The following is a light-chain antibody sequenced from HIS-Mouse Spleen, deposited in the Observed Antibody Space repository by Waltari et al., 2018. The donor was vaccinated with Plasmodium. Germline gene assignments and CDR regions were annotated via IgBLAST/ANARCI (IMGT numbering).Light chain of an antibody. CDR3: CSYAGSSTFV. Sequence: QSALTQPASVSGSPGQSITISCTGTSSDVGSYNLVSWYQQHPGKAPKRMVYEGSKRPSGVSNRFSGSKSGNTASWTISGLQAEDEADYYCCSYAGSSTFVFGGGTKLTVL. V-gene: IGLV2-23*03. CDR1: SSDVGSYNL. CDR2: EGS. J-gene: IGLJ3*02.